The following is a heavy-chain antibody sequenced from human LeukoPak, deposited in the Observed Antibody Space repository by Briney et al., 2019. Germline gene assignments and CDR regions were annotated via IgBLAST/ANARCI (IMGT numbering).Heavy chain of an antibody. D-gene: IGHD1-14*01. CDR3: APGRGSGAPPG. V-gene: IGHV4-34*01. CDR1: GGSFSGYY. Sequence: SETPSLTCPVYGGSFSGYYWSWIRQPPGKGLEWIGEINHSGSTNFNPSLKSRVTISVDTSKNQFSLKLSSVTAADTAVYYCAPGRGSGAPPGWGEGTLDSVSS. J-gene: IGHJ1*01. CDR2: INHSGST.